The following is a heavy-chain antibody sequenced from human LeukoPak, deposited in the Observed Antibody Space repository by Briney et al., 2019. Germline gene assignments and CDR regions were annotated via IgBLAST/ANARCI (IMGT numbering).Heavy chain of an antibody. Sequence: GRSLRLSYAASGFTFSSYAMRWVRQAPGKGLEWVAVISYDGSNKYYADSVKGRFTISRDNSKNTLYLQMNSLRAEDTAVYYCARLIVVPAARDFDYWGQGTLVTVSS. CDR3: ARLIVVPAARDFDY. CDR1: GFTFSSYA. V-gene: IGHV3-30*04. J-gene: IGHJ4*02. CDR2: ISYDGSNK. D-gene: IGHD2-2*01.